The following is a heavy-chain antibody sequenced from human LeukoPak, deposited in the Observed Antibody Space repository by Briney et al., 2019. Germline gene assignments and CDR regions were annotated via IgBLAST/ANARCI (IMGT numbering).Heavy chain of an antibody. V-gene: IGHV1-18*04. Sequence: GASVKVSCKASGYTFTGYYMHWVRQAPGQGLEWMGWITYYQGNTNAAERFRGRLTMTSDTSTNTAYMELRGLTSDDTATYYCAKQLCSSSGCHGVLPGAEDYWGQGTLVTVSS. CDR2: ITYYQGNT. D-gene: IGHD2-8*01. CDR1: GYTFTGYY. J-gene: IGHJ4*02. CDR3: AKQLCSSSGCHGVLPGAEDY.